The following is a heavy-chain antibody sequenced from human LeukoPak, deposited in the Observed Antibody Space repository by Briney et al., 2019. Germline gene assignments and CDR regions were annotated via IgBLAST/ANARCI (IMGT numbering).Heavy chain of an antibody. J-gene: IGHJ3*02. Sequence: GASVKVSCKASGYTFTSYGISWVRQAPGQGLEWMGWISAYNGNTNYAQKLQGRVTMTTDTSTSTAYMELRSLRSDDTAVYYCARDPYDYVWGSYPPGAFDIWGQGTMVTVSS. CDR1: GYTFTSYG. D-gene: IGHD3-16*02. CDR2: ISAYNGNT. CDR3: ARDPYDYVWGSYPPGAFDI. V-gene: IGHV1-18*01.